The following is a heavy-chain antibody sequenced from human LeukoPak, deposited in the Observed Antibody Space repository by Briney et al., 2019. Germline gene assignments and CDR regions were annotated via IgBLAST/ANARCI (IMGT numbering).Heavy chain of an antibody. Sequence: SETLSLTCTVSGGSVSSGSYYWSWIRQPPGKGLEWIGYIYYSGSTNYNPSLKSRVTISVDTSKNQFSLKLSSVTAADTAVYYCAGGTIDPIGHSDYWGQGTLVTVSS. CDR3: AGGTIDPIGHSDY. CDR1: GGSVSSGSYY. J-gene: IGHJ4*02. D-gene: IGHD3-9*01. CDR2: IYYSGST. V-gene: IGHV4-61*01.